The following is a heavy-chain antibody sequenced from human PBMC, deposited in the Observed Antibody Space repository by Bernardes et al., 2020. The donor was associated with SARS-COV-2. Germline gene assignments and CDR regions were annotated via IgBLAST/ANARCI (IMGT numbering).Heavy chain of an antibody. J-gene: IGHJ4*02. CDR2: IDHSGRP. V-gene: IGHV4-34*01. Sequence: SETLSLTCAVSGTSVSGYYWSWIRQPPGKGLEWIVEIDHSGRPKYISSLKSRVSLSADMSSNQVSLKLSSLTAADTAVYYCARGRLVVPFDYWGQGTLVTVSS. D-gene: IGHD2-15*01. CDR3: ARGRLVVPFDY. CDR1: GTSVSGYY.